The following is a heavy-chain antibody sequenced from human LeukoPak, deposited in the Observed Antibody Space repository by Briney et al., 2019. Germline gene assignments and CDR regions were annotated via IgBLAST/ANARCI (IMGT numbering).Heavy chain of an antibody. V-gene: IGHV3-30*04. Sequence: GGSLRLSYAASGFTFSSYAMHWVRQAPGKGLEWVAVISYDGSNKYYADSVKGRFTISRDNSENTLYLQMNSLRAEDTAVYYCARGGTHSGYYYYYGMDVWGQGTTVTVSS. CDR3: ARGGTHSGYYYYYGMDV. J-gene: IGHJ6*02. CDR2: ISYDGSNK. CDR1: GFTFSSYA. D-gene: IGHD5-12*01.